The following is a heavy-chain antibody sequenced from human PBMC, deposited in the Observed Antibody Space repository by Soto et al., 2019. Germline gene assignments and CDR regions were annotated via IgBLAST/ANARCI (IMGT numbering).Heavy chain of an antibody. CDR3: AKARHSGDFAGSYDS. CDR1: VFSFIDYA. CDR2: IGGRGGNA. D-gene: IGHD2-21*02. Sequence: WWSLRLSCSASVFSFIDYAINWCRQVPGRGLEYVAGIGGRGGNAFYADSMKGRFSISRDDSKNTVYLHMHNLRVDDSAMYYCAKARHSGDFAGSYDSWGQGTLVTVSS. V-gene: IGHV3-23*01. J-gene: IGHJ5*02.